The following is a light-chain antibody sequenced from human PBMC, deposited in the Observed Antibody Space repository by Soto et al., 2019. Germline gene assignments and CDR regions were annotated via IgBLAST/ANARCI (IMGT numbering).Light chain of an antibody. V-gene: IGKV3-20*01. J-gene: IGKJ2*01. Sequence: ENVLTQSPGTLSLSPGERATLSCRASQSVRTNDLAWYQQKPGQAPRLLVYGASNRVPGIPDRFSGSGSGTDFTLNISRLEPEDFVVYSCKQYGSSYTFGQGTK. CDR3: KQYGSSYT. CDR1: QSVRTND. CDR2: GAS.